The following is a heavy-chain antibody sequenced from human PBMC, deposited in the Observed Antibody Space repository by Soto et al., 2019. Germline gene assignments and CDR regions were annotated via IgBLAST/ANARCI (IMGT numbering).Heavy chain of an antibody. V-gene: IGHV3-49*02. Sequence: KELEWVGFIRSKAYGGTTEYAASVKGRFTISRDDSKSIAYLQMNSLKPEDTAVYFFFKEEDGIRDVRSVSAFLLNRSSDL. J-gene: IGHJ2*01. CDR3: FKEEDGIRDVRSVSAFLLNRSSDL. CDR2: IRSKAYGGTT. D-gene: IGHD3-10*02.